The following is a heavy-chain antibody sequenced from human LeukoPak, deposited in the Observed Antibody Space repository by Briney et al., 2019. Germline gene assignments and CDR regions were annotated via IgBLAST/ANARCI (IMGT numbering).Heavy chain of an antibody. D-gene: IGHD1-26*01. V-gene: IGHV3-7*01. Sequence: GGSLRLSCAASGFNVNNAWMSWVRQAPGKGPEWVASIKPDASVKYHADSVKGRFSISRDNANSSLYLQVNSLRAEDTAVYYCVRNWSGDYWGQGILVTVSS. CDR3: VRNWSGDY. CDR1: GFNVNNAW. J-gene: IGHJ4*02. CDR2: IKPDASVK.